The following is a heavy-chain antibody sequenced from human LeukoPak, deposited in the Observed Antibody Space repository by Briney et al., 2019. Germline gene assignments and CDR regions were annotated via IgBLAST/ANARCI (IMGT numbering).Heavy chain of an antibody. J-gene: IGHJ4*02. CDR3: AKFSVAFVVLRFLEWLFDY. V-gene: IGHV3-23*01. CDR1: GFTFSSYA. D-gene: IGHD3-3*01. Sequence: GGSLRLPCAASGFTFSSYAMSWVRQAPGKGLEWVSAISGSGGSTYYADSVKGRFTFSRDNSKNTLYLQMNSLRAEDTAVYYCAKFSVAFVVLRFLEWLFDYWGQGTLVTVSS. CDR2: ISGSGGST.